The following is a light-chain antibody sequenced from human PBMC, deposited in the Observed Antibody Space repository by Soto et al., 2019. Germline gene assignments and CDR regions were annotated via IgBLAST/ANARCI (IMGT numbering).Light chain of an antibody. V-gene: IGKV1-39*01. CDR1: QGIRNA. Sequence: IQMTQSPSSLSASVGARVTITCRASQGIRNALGWYQQKPGKAPKLLIFAASSLQSGVPSRFSGSGSGTDFTLTISSLQPEDFATYYCQQSYSTPRTFGQGTKVDIK. CDR2: AAS. CDR3: QQSYSTPRT. J-gene: IGKJ1*01.